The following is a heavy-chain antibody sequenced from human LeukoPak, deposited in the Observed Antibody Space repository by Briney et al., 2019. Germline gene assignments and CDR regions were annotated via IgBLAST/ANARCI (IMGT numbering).Heavy chain of an antibody. V-gene: IGHV5-51*01. J-gene: IGHJ3*02. D-gene: IGHD6-13*01. CDR1: GYSFTSYW. CDR2: IYPGDSDT. Sequence: ESLKISCNSSGYSFTSYWNGWVRQMPGKGLEWVGVIYPGDSDTRYSPSFQGQVTISADKSISTAYLQWSSLKASDTAMYYCARGLSSNWYGGAFDIWGQGTMVTVSS. CDR3: ARGLSSNWYGGAFDI.